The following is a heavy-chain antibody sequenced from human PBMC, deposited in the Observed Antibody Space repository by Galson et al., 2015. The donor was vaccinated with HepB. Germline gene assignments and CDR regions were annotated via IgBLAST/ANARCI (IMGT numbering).Heavy chain of an antibody. V-gene: IGHV3-48*01. D-gene: IGHD1-14*01. J-gene: IGHJ4*02. Sequence: SLRLSCAASGFTFSSYSMNWVRQAPGKGLEWVSYISSSSSTIYYADSVKGRFTISRDNAKNSLYLQMNSLRAEDTAVYYCARTGPAGSGDYWGQGTLVTVSS. CDR1: GFTFSSYS. CDR3: ARTGPAGSGDY. CDR2: ISSSSSTI.